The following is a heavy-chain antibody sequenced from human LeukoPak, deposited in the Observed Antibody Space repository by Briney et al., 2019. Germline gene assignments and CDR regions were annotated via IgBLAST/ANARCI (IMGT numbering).Heavy chain of an antibody. Sequence: GGSLRLSCAASGFTFSNYGMNWVRQSPVKGLEWHSYISSSDNTIYYADSVKGRFTISRDNAKNSLYLQMNSLRDEDTAVYYCARAMRSGYDYWGQGTLVTVSS. V-gene: IGHV3-48*02. D-gene: IGHD5-12*01. CDR1: GFTFSNYG. CDR3: ARAMRSGYDY. CDR2: ISSSDNTI. J-gene: IGHJ4*02.